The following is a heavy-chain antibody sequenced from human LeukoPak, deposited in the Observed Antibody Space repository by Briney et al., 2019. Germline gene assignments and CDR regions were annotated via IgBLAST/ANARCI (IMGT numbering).Heavy chain of an antibody. CDR3: ARVVSGTFDY. CDR2: INSDGSST. Sequence: PAGSLRLSCAASGFTFSSYWMHWVRHATGKGLVWVSRINSDGSSTSYADSVKGRFTISRDNAKNTLYLQMNSLRAEDTAVYYCARVVSGTFDYWGQGTLVTVSS. V-gene: IGHV3-74*01. D-gene: IGHD2-15*01. CDR1: GFTFSSYW. J-gene: IGHJ4*02.